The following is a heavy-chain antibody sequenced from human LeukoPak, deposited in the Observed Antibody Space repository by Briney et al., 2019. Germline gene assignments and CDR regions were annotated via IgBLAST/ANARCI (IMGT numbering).Heavy chain of an antibody. V-gene: IGHV5-10-1*01. CDR1: GYRFTSYW. CDR2: TDPIDSHT. J-gene: IGHJ3*02. CDR3: ASRNDYGDYSAFDI. Sequence: KLGGSLKFPCQGPGYRFTSYWITGVRQIPGKGLDWIGRTDPIDSHTNYSTSSQGHVNISADKSISTAYLQWSSLNASDTDMYYCASRNDYGDYSAFDIWGQGTMVTVSS. D-gene: IGHD4-17*01.